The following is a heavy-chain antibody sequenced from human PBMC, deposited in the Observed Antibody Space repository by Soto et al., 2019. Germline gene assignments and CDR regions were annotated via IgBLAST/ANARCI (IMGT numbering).Heavy chain of an antibody. CDR2: LNQDGSEK. J-gene: IGHJ4*02. V-gene: IGHV3-7*01. Sequence: EMQLVESGGGLVQPGGSLRLSCAASRFNFRIHWMNWVRQAPGKGLEWVANLNQDGSEKYYVDSVKGRFTISRDNAKNSLSLQMNSLRAEDTAVYYCAGGSYWGQGTLVTVSS. CDR1: RFNFRIHW. CDR3: AGGSY.